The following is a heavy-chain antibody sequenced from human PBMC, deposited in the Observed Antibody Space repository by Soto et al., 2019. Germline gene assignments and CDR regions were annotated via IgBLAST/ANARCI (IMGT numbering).Heavy chain of an antibody. Sequence: QVQLVQSGAEVKKPGSSVKVSCKASGGTFSSYTISWVRQAPGQGLEWMGRIIPILGIANYAQKFQGRVTXTADKSTRTAYMELSSLRSEVTAVYYCAMEYCSSTSCYRDYWGQGTLVTVSS. CDR3: AMEYCSSTSCYRDY. D-gene: IGHD2-2*02. J-gene: IGHJ4*02. V-gene: IGHV1-69*02. CDR2: IIPILGIA. CDR1: GGTFSSYT.